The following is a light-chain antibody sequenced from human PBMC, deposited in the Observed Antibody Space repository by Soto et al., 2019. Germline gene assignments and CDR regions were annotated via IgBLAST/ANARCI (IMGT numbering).Light chain of an antibody. J-gene: IGKJ1*01. V-gene: IGKV3-20*01. Sequence: EIVLTQSPGTLSLSPGERATLSCRASQSVSSSYLAWYQQKPGPAPRLLIHSASTRAPGIPDRFSASGAGTDFTLTISRLEPEDFAVYYCQQYGSSGTFGQGTKVDIK. CDR1: QSVSSSY. CDR3: QQYGSSGT. CDR2: SAS.